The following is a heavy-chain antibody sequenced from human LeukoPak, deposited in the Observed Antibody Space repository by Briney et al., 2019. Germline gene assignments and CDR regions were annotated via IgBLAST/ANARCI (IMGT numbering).Heavy chain of an antibody. J-gene: IGHJ6*02. V-gene: IGHV3-23*01. Sequence: PGVALRLSCAASGFTFSSYAMSWVRQAPGKGLEWVSAISGSGGSTYYADSVKGRFTISRDNSKNTLYLQMNSLRAEDTAVYYCAKCVAGTGDYYYGMDVWGQGTTVTVSS. D-gene: IGHD6-13*01. CDR1: GFTFSSYA. CDR3: AKCVAGTGDYYYGMDV. CDR2: ISGSGGST.